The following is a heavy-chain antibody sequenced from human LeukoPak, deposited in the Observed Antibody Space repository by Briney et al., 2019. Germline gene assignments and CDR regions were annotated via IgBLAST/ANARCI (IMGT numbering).Heavy chain of an antibody. D-gene: IGHD3-10*01. CDR1: GGSLSGYY. CDR2: INHSGST. V-gene: IGHV4-34*01. J-gene: IGHJ4*02. CDR3: AVRLWFGEFYFDY. Sequence: SETLSLTCAVYGGSLSGYYWSWIRQPPGKGLEWIGEINHSGSTNYNPSLKSRVTISVDTSKNQFSLKLSSVAAADTAVYYCAVRLWFGEFYFDYWGQGTLVTVSS.